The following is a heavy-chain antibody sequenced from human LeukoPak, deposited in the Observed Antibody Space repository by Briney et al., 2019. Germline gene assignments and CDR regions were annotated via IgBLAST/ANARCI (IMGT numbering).Heavy chain of an antibody. V-gene: IGHV4-39*01. CDR2: IYYSGST. J-gene: IGHJ4*02. D-gene: IGHD6-13*01. Sequence: SETLSLTCTVSGASFSSSTYYWGWIRQPPRKGLEWIGSIYYSGSTYYNPSLKSRVTMSVDTSKNQFSLKLSSVTAADTAVYYCARHAGGISATGTRPFDYWGQGTLVTVSS. CDR1: GASFSSSTYY. CDR3: ARHAGGISATGTRPFDY.